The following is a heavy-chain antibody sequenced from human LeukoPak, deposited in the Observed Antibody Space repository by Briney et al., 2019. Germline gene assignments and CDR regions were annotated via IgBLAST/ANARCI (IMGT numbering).Heavy chain of an antibody. J-gene: IGHJ4*02. CDR1: GGSFSGYY. D-gene: IGHD6-13*01. Sequence: SETLSLTCAVYGGSFSGYYWSWIRQPPGKGLEWIGEINHSGSTNYNPSLKSRVTISVDTSKNQFSLKMSSVTAADTAVYYCARGSAAGRGNDSDYWGQGTLVTVSS. V-gene: IGHV4-34*01. CDR3: ARGSAAGRGNDSDY. CDR2: INHSGST.